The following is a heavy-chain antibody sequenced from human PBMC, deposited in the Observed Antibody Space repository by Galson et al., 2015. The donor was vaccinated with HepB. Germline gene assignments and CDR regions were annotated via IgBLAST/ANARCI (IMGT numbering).Heavy chain of an antibody. D-gene: IGHD6-6*01. CDR2: ISWNSGSV. V-gene: IGHV3-9*01. CDR3: AKGIYSSSFGGWFDP. Sequence: SLRLSCAASGFTFDDYAMHWVRQAPGKGLEWVSGISWNSGSVGYADSVKGRFTISRDNAKNSLYLQMNSLRAEDTALYYCAKGIYSSSFGGWFDPWGQGTLVTVSS. J-gene: IGHJ5*02. CDR1: GFTFDDYA.